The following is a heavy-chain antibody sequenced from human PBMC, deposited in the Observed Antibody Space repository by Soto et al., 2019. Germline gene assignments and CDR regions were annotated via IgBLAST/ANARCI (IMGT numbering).Heavy chain of an antibody. Sequence: GASVNVSCKASGGTFSSYTISWVRQAPGQGLEWMGRIIPILGIANYAQKFQGRVTITADKSTSTAYMELSSLRSEDTAVYYCASHLSMKVDYYYMDVWGKGTTVTVSS. CDR1: GGTFSSYT. CDR3: ASHLSMKVDYYYMDV. J-gene: IGHJ6*03. CDR2: IIPILGIA. D-gene: IGHD3-3*02. V-gene: IGHV1-69*02.